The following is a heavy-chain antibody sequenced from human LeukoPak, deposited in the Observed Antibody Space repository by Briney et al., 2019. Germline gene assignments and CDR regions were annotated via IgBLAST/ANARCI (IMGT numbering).Heavy chain of an antibody. D-gene: IGHD1-14*01. CDR2: LYSRGTI. CDR3: ARGGRTRADP. J-gene: IGHJ5*02. Sequence: SETLSLTCTVSGASITSGSQYWGWIRQPAGKGLEWIGRLYSRGTINYNPSLKSRVTISVDTSKNQFSLRLSSVTAADTAVYFCARGGRTRADPWGQGAQVIVAS. CDR1: GASITSGSQY. V-gene: IGHV4-61*02.